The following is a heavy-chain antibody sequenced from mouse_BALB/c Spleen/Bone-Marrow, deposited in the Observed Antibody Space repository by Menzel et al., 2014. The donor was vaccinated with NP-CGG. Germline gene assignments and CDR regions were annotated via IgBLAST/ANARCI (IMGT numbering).Heavy chain of an antibody. D-gene: IGHD4-1*01. V-gene: IGHV2-9*02. Sequence: VNVVESGPGLVAPPQSLSITCTVSGFSLTSYGVHWVRQPPGKGLEWLGVIWAGGSTNYNSALMSRLSIRKDNSKSQVFLKMNSLQTDDTAMYYCARDRGLGRFAYWGQGTLVTVSA. CDR3: ARDRGLGRFAY. CDR1: GFSLTSYG. CDR2: IWAGGST. J-gene: IGHJ3*01.